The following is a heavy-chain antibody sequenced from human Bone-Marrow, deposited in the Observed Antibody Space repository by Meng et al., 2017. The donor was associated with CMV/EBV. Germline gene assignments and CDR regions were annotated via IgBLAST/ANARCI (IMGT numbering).Heavy chain of an antibody. V-gene: IGHV3-48*03. CDR2: ISSSAGTI. CDR3: ARRLCH. CDR1: GFTFSNYE. J-gene: IGHJ4*02. Sequence: GESLKISCAASGFTFSNYEMNWVRQAPGKGLEWISYISSSAGTIYYADSVKGRFTISRDNAKNLLYLQMNSLRAEDTAVYYCARRLCHWGQGALVTVSS.